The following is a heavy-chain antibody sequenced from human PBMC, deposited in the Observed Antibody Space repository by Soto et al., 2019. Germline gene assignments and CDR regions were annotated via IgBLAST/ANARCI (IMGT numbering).Heavy chain of an antibody. V-gene: IGHV4-31*03. J-gene: IGHJ5*02. D-gene: IGHD3-3*01. CDR1: GGSISSGGYY. Sequence: SETLSLTCTVSGGSISSGGYYWSWIRQHPGKGLEWIGYIYYSGSTYYNPSLKSRVTISVDTSKNQFSLKLSSVTAADTAVYYCQRSITIFGVNLSYNWFDPWGQGTLVT. CDR3: QRSITIFGVNLSYNWFDP. CDR2: IYYSGST.